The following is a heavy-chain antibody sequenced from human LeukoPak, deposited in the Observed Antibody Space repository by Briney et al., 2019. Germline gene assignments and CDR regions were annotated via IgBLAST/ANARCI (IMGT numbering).Heavy chain of an antibody. CDR2: IYPDESNI. Sequence: GESLKISCKGSGYSFPTYWIAWVRQMPGKGLEWMGLIYPDESNIRYSPSFQGQVTISADKSISTAYLQWSSLKASDTAMYYCARPPSRGYSSSFEYWGQGTLVTVSS. J-gene: IGHJ4*02. V-gene: IGHV5-51*01. CDR3: ARPPSRGYSSSFEY. D-gene: IGHD2-2*03. CDR1: GYSFPTYW.